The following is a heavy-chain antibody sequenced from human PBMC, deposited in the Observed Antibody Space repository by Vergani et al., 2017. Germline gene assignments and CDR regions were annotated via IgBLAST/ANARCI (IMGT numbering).Heavy chain of an antibody. CDR3: ARDLLLLYNRIDP. V-gene: IGHV3-33*01. Sequence: QVQLVESGGGVVQPGRSLRLSCAASGFTFNQYGMHWVRQAPGKGLEWVAVTWYDGNNKQYADSVKCRFTISRDNSKSTMYLQMNSLKDEDTGVYNCARDLLLLYNRIDPWGQGTLVTVSS. J-gene: IGHJ5*02. CDR2: TWYDGNNK. CDR1: GFTFNQYG. D-gene: IGHD1-14*01.